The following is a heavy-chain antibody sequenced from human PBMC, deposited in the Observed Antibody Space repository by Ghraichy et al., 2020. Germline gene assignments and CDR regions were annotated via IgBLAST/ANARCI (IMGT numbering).Heavy chain of an antibody. D-gene: IGHD3-22*01. CDR2: IGTAGDA. CDR3: ARAVYYYDGSFYQRYFDL. V-gene: IGHV3-13*01. CDR1: GFTFSSYD. Sequence: GGSLRLSCAASGFTFSSYDMYWVRQGAGKGLEWVSGIGTAGDANYPGSVKGRFTISRENAKNSFYLQMNSLRAGDTAVYFCARAVYYYDGSFYQRYFDLWGRGTLVTVSS. J-gene: IGHJ2*01.